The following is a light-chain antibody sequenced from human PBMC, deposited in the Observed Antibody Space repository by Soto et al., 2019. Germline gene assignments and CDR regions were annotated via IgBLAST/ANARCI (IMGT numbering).Light chain of an antibody. CDR1: SSDVGSYNF. CDR2: EVS. J-gene: IGLJ1*01. Sequence: QSVLTQPASVSGSPGQSISISCTGTSSDVGSYNFISWYQQHPGKAPKLIIYEVSKRPSGVSDRFSGSKSGNTASLTVSGLQAEDEADYYCSSYAGSNNLYVFGTGTKVTVL. CDR3: SSYAGSNNLYV. V-gene: IGLV2-14*02.